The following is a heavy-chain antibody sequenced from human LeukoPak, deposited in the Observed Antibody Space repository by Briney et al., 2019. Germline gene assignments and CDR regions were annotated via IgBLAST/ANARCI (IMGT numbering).Heavy chain of an antibody. J-gene: IGHJ5*02. D-gene: IGHD3-10*01. CDR2: IYYSGST. Sequence: SETLSLTCAVYGGSFSGYYWGWIRQPPGKGLEWIGSIYYSGSTYYNPSLKSRVTISVDTSKNQFSLKLSSVTAADTAVYYCARHRPSGTYYYGSGSYYINWFDPWGQGTLVTVSS. CDR3: ARHRPSGTYYYGSGSYYINWFDP. CDR1: GGSFSGYY. V-gene: IGHV4-39*01.